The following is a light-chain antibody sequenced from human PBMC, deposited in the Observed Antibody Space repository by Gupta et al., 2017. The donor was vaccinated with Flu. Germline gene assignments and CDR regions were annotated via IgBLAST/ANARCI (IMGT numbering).Light chain of an antibody. J-gene: IGKJ1*01. Sequence: DIQMTQSPSTLSASVGDRVTITCRASQSISSWLAWYQQKPGEAPKLLIYEASNLESGVPSRFSGSGSGTEFTLTISSLQPDDFATYYCQHYNTYSGTFGQGTKVEIK. CDR3: QHYNTYSGT. V-gene: IGKV1-5*03. CDR1: QSISSW. CDR2: EAS.